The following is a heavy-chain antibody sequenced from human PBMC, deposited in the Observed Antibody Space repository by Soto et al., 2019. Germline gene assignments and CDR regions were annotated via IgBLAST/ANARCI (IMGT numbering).Heavy chain of an antibody. J-gene: IGHJ4*02. D-gene: IGHD6-19*01. CDR3: ATGSGWYSPDY. CDR2: IDNDGSSR. Sequence: EVQLVESGGGLVQPGGSLRLSCAASGFTFSSNWMHWVRQGPGKGLVWVSRIDNDGSSRDYADSVKGRFTISRDNAKNTLYLEMSSLRAEDTAVYYCATGSGWYSPDYWGQGTPVTVSS. CDR1: GFTFSSNW. V-gene: IGHV3-74*01.